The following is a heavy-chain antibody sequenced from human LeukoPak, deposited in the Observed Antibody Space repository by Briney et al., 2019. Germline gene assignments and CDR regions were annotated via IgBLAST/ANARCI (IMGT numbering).Heavy chain of an antibody. CDR1: GFTVSSNY. CDR3: AKDASGATGPYGMDV. J-gene: IGHJ6*02. Sequence: GGSLRLSCAASGFTVSSNYMSWVRQAPGKGLEWVSGISWNSGSIGYADSVKGRFTISRDNAKNSLYLQMNSLRTEDTALYYCAKDASGATGPYGMDVWGQGTTVTVSS. V-gene: IGHV3-9*01. D-gene: IGHD1-26*01. CDR2: ISWNSGSI.